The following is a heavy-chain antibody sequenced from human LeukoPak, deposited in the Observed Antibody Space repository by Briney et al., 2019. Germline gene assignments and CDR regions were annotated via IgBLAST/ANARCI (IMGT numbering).Heavy chain of an antibody. J-gene: IGHJ4*02. V-gene: IGHV5-51*01. CDR1: GYSFTSYW. D-gene: IGHD3-22*01. CDR3: ARLLEGYYDSSGHFDY. CDR2: IYPGDSDT. Sequence: GESLKISCKGSGYSFTSYWIGWVRQMPGKGLEWMGIIYPGDSDTRYSPSFQGQVTISADKSISTAYLQWSSLKASDTAMYYCARLLEGYYDSSGHFDYWGQGTLVTVSS.